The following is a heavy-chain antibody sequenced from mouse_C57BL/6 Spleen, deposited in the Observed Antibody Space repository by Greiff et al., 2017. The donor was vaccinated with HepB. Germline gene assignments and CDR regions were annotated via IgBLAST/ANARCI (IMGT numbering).Heavy chain of an antibody. CDR2: IRNKANGYTT. CDR1: GFTFTDYY. CDR3: ARGSNYVWFAY. D-gene: IGHD2-5*01. J-gene: IGHJ3*01. V-gene: IGHV7-3*01. Sequence: EVKLVESGGGLVQPGGSLSLSCAASGFTFTDYYMSWVRQPPGKALEWLGFIRNKANGYTTEYSASVKGRFTISRDNSQSILYLQMNALRAEDSATYYCARGSNYVWFAYWGQGTLVTVSA.